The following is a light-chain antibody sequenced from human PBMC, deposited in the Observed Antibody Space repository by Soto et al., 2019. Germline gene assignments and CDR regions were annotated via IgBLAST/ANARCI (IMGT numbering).Light chain of an antibody. CDR2: YDS. J-gene: IGLJ7*01. CDR3: QVWGSSSDHAV. Sequence: SYELTQPPSVSVAPGKTARLTCGGNNIGSKSVHWYQQKPGQAPVLVIYYDSDRPSGIPERFSGSNSGNTATLTISRVEAGDEADYYCQVWGSSSDHAVFGGGTQLTVL. V-gene: IGLV3-21*04. CDR1: NIGSKS.